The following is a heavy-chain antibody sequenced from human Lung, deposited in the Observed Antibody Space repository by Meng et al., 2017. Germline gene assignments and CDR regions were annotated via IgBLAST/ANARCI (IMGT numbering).Heavy chain of an antibody. V-gene: IGHV1-69*06. D-gene: IGHD6-13*01. CDR2: ISPIFGTA. CDR1: VCTFSSYA. CDR3: ASRTGYSSFLTDNVFDI. Sequence: SSVNVSCKASVCTFSSYAISWVRQAPGQGLEWMGGISPIFGTANYAQKFQGRVTITADKSTSTAYMELGSLRSEDTAVYYCASRTGYSSFLTDNVFDIWGQGTMVTVSS. J-gene: IGHJ3*02.